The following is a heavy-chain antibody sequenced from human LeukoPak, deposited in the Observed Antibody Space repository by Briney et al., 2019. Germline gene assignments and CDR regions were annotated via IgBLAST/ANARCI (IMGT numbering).Heavy chain of an antibody. D-gene: IGHD3-16*01. CDR2: INPSGGST. V-gene: IGHV1-46*01. CDR1: GYTFTSYG. Sequence: ASVKVSCKASGYTFTSYGISWVRQAPGQGLEWMGIINPSGGSTSYAQKFQGRVTMTRDTSTSTVYMELSSLRSEDTAVYYCARRGSSRNGMDVWGQGTTVTVSS. CDR3: ARRGSSRNGMDV. J-gene: IGHJ6*02.